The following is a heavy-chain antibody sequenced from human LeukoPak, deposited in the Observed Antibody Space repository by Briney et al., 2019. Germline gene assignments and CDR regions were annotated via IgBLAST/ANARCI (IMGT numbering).Heavy chain of an antibody. CDR2: ISGSGGST. CDR1: GFTFSSYA. V-gene: IGHV3-23*01. D-gene: IGHD4-23*01. J-gene: IGHJ2*01. Sequence: GGSLRLSCAASGFTFSSYAMSWVRQAPGKGLEWVSAISGSGGSTYYADSVKGRFTISRDNSKNTLYLQMNSQRAEDTAVYYCAKDYGGNSYWYFDLWGRGTLVTVSS. CDR3: AKDYGGNSYWYFDL.